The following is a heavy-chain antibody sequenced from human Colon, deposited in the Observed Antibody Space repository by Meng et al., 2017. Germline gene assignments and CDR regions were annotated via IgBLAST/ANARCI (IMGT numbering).Heavy chain of an antibody. J-gene: IGHJ5*02. CDR2: VYYTGNT. V-gene: IGHV4-61*08. D-gene: IGHD4-23*01. CDR1: GWSVSRGDYY. CDR3: SRVNGNFDEAWFDP. Sequence: QVRRQGSGPGLVQPPGNLSLTWPVSGWSVSRGDYYGSWMRQPPGKGLEWLGYVYYTGNTKYNTYLKNRVIISLDTFNNQFSLKLTSMTAADAAIYYCSRVNGNFDEAWFDPWGQGTLVTVSS.